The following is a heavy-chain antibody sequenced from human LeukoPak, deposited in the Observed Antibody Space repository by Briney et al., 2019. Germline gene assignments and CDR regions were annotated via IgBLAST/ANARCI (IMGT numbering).Heavy chain of an antibody. V-gene: IGHV1-69*04. CDR2: IIPILGIA. J-gene: IGHJ4*02. D-gene: IGHD5-12*01. CDR1: GGTFSSYA. Sequence: ASVEVSCKASGGTFSSYAISWVRQAPGQGLEWMGRIIPILGIANYAQKFQGRVTITADKSTSTAYMELSSLRSEDTAVYYCATDIVATSNDYWGQGTLVTVSS. CDR3: ATDIVATSNDY.